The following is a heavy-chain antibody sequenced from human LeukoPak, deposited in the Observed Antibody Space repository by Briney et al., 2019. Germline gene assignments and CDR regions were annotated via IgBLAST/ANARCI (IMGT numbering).Heavy chain of an antibody. D-gene: IGHD1-26*01. Sequence: SGGSLRLSCAASGFTFSSYAMSWVRQAPGKGLEWVSAISGSGGSTYYADSVKGRFTISRDNSKNTLYLQMNSLRAEDTAVYYCAREIREQVTPYYFDYWGQGTLVTVSS. J-gene: IGHJ4*02. CDR3: AREIREQVTPYYFDY. CDR2: ISGSGGST. V-gene: IGHV3-23*01. CDR1: GFTFSSYA.